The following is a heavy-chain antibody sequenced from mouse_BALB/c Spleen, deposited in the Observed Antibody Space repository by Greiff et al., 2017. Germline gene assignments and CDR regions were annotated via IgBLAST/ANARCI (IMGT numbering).Heavy chain of an antibody. Sequence: DVKLVESGGGLVQPGGSRKLSCAASGFTFSSFGMHWVRQAPEKGLEWVAYISSGSSTIYYADTVKGRFTISRDNPKNTLFLQMTSLRSEDTAMYYCARNYYGSSYDFDYWGQGTTLTVSS. D-gene: IGHD1-1*01. CDR1: GFTFSSFG. V-gene: IGHV5-17*02. CDR3: ARNYYGSSYDFDY. CDR2: ISSGSSTI. J-gene: IGHJ2*01.